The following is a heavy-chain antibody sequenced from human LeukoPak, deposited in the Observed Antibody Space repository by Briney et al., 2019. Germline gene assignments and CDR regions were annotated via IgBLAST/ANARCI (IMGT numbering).Heavy chain of an antibody. J-gene: IGHJ4*02. CDR1: GFTFSSYA. Sequence: GGSLRLSCAASGFTFSSYAMSWVRQAPGKGLEWVSAISGSGGSTYYADSVKGRFTISRDNAKNSLYLQMNSLRAEDTAVYYCARDSKFLWFGEGKDWGRGTLVTVSS. D-gene: IGHD3-10*01. V-gene: IGHV3-23*01. CDR3: ARDSKFLWFGEGKD. CDR2: ISGSGGST.